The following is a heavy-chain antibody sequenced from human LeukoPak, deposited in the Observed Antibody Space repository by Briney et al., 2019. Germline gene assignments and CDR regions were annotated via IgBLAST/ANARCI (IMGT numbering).Heavy chain of an antibody. CDR3: ARRVAVTEYFQH. V-gene: IGHV4-39*07. Sequence: SETLSLTCTVSGDSISSSHYYWGWIRQSPGKGLEWIGSIYSGGETHYNPSLNSRVTIFLDTSKNQFSLKLSSVTAADTAVYYCARRVAVTEYFQHWGQGTLVTVSS. J-gene: IGHJ1*01. D-gene: IGHD2-15*01. CDR1: GDSISSSHYY. CDR2: IYSGGET.